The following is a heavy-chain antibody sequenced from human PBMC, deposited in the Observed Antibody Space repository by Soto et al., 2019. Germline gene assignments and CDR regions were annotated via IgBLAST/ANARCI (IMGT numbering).Heavy chain of an antibody. D-gene: IGHD3-10*01. V-gene: IGHV2-70*11. Sequence: SGPTLVNPTQTLTLTCTFSGFSLSTSGMCVSWIRQPPGKALEWLARIDWDDDKYYSTSLKTRLTISKDTSKNQVVLTMTNMDLVDTATYYCARIGMVLDAFDIWGQGTMVTVSS. CDR2: IDWDDDK. CDR3: ARIGMVLDAFDI. CDR1: GFSLSTSGMC. J-gene: IGHJ3*02.